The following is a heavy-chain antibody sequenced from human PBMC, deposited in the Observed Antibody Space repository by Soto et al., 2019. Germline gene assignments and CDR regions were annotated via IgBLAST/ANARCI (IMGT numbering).Heavy chain of an antibody. CDR2: INQYGKIT. CDR3: ARAAWSDEGWDH. CDR1: GFSFGEYE. Sequence: PGGSLRLSCAASGFSFGEYEMNWVRQAPGQGLEWVSYINQYGKITYYADSVKGRFTISRDDAKNSLFLQMDSLRAEDTALYYCARAAWSDEGWDHWGQGILLTVSS. D-gene: IGHD1-26*01. V-gene: IGHV3-48*03. J-gene: IGHJ4*02.